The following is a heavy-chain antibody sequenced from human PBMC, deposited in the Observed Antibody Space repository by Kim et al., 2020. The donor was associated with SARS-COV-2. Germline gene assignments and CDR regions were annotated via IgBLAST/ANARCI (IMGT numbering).Heavy chain of an antibody. Sequence: GGSLRLSCTASGFAFSSYAMSWVRQAPGKGLEWVSTISGSSATIYYTDSVKGRFTISRDNSKNVLYLQMNSLRAEDTAVYYCAQFGKSASYWGQGTLVTVSS. D-gene: IGHD3-10*01. CDR3: AQFGKSASY. V-gene: IGHV3-23*01. J-gene: IGHJ4*02. CDR2: ISGSSATI. CDR1: GFAFSSYA.